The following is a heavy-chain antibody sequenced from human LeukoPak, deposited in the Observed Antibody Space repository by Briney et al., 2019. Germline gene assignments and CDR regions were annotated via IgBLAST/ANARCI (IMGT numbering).Heavy chain of an antibody. J-gene: IGHJ3*02. CDR2: IYTSGST. Sequence: SETLSLTCTVSGGSISSYYWSWIRQPAGKGLEWIGRIYTSGSTNYNPSLKSRVTMSVDTSKNQFSLKLSSVTAADTAVYYCTRDYLTAAGSDAFDIWGQGTMVTVSS. V-gene: IGHV4-4*07. CDR3: TRDYLTAAGSDAFDI. CDR1: GGSISSYY. D-gene: IGHD6-13*01.